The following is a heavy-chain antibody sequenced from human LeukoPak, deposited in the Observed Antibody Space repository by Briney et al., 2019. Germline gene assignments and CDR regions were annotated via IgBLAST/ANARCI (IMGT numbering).Heavy chain of an antibody. CDR2: IYTSGTT. J-gene: IGHJ1*01. V-gene: IGHV4-61*02. CDR3: ARTSSGKTEH. D-gene: IGHD1-1*01. Sequence: SETLSLTCTVSGDSISSDDYYWSWIRKPAGKGLEWIGRIYTSGTTNYNPSLKSRVSMSIDTSKNQLSLNLSSLTATDTAVYYCARTSSGKTEHWGQGTLVTVSS. CDR1: GDSISSDDYY.